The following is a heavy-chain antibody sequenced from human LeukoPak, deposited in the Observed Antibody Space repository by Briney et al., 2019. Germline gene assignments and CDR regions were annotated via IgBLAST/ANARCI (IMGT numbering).Heavy chain of an antibody. CDR1: GGFISSHY. V-gene: IGHV4-59*11. J-gene: IGHJ5*02. CDR3: ARVIPFDWLLPNWFDP. Sequence: SETLSLTCTVSGGFISSHYCSWIRQPPGKGLEWIGYIYYSGSTNYNPSLKSRVTISVDTSKNQFSLKLSSVTAADTAVYYCARVIPFDWLLPNWFDPWGQGTLVTVSS. D-gene: IGHD3-9*01. CDR2: IYYSGST.